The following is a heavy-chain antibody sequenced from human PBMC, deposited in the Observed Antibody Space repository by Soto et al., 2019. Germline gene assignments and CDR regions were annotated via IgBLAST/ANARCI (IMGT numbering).Heavy chain of an antibody. Sequence: SETLSLTCTVSGGSISSSNWWNWVRHPPGKGLVWIGEISHSGSTNSTPSLKSRVTISVDKWKNQFSLQLRSMTAADTAVYYFFSYSGSTHGLLYYCDQGSSVPVSS. CDR3: FSYSGSTHGLLYY. D-gene: IGHD2-15*01. V-gene: IGHV4-4*02. J-gene: IGHJ4*02. CDR2: ISHSGST. CDR1: GGSISSSNW.